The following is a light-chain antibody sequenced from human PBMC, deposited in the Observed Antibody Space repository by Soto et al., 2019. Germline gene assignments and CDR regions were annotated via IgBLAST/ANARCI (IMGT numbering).Light chain of an antibody. V-gene: IGLV2-8*01. CDR3: ISYAGSKTL. J-gene: IGLJ2*01. Sequence: QSALTQPPSASGSPGQSGTISCTGTSSDVGGYNYVSWYQQHPGKAPKLVIYEFSKRPSGVPDRFSGSKSGNTASLTVSGVQAEDEADYSCISYAGSKTLFGGGTKVTVL. CDR2: EFS. CDR1: SSDVGGYNY.